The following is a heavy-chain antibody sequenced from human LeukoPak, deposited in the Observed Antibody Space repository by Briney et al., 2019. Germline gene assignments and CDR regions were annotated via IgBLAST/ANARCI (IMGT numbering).Heavy chain of an antibody. CDR2: IYTTGST. J-gene: IGHJ5*02. Sequence: SETLSLTCSVSGGSSSFYYWSWIRQPAGKGLEWIGRIYTTGSTNYNPSLKSRVTMSVDTSKNQFSLKLSSVTAADTAVYYCAREDNGDHRNWFDPWGQGTLVTVSS. V-gene: IGHV4-4*07. CDR1: GGSSSFYY. CDR3: AREDNGDHRNWFDP. D-gene: IGHD2-8*01.